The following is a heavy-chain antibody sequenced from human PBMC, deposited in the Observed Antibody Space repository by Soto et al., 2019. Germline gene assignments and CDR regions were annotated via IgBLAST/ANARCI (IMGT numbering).Heavy chain of an antibody. CDR1: GYTFTSYG. J-gene: IGHJ6*02. CDR3: ARLRPAQLWRLWPRMAV. D-gene: IGHD1-1*01. CDR2: ISAYNGNT. Sequence: VQLVQSGAEVKKPGASVKVSCKDSGYTFTSYGISWVRQSPGPEREWMGWISAYNGNTYYAQKLQGRVTNATHTSTSTADMELRSLRSDDTAVYYCARLRPAQLWRLWPRMAVWGQGTTVAFAS. V-gene: IGHV1-18*04.